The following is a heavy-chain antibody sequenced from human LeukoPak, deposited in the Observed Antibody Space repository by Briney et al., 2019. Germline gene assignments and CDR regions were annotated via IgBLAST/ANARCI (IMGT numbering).Heavy chain of an antibody. CDR3: ARTTNYYGSGSYYSPAPTVALDY. J-gene: IGHJ4*02. V-gene: IGHV1-46*01. Sequence: ASVKVSCKASGYTFTSYYLHWVRQAPGQGLEWMGVINPSGGSTNYAQKFQGRVTMTRDTSKNQFSLKLSSVTAADTAVYYCARTTNYYGSGSYYSPAPTVALDYWGQGTLVTVSS. D-gene: IGHD3-10*01. CDR1: GYTFTSYY. CDR2: INPSGGST.